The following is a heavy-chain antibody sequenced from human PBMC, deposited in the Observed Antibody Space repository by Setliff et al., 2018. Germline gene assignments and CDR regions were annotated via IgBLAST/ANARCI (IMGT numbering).Heavy chain of an antibody. Sequence: SETMSLTCAVSGSAISSGHYWGWMRQPPGKGGLEWIGSFRPSGRTYYNPSLKSRVTISLDTSRKQFSLKLNSVTAADTAVYYCVRGDYFFYYMDVWGKGTTVTVSS. CDR1: GSAISSGHY. J-gene: IGHJ6*03. V-gene: IGHV4-38-2*01. CDR3: VRGDYFFYYMDV. CDR2: FRPSGRT.